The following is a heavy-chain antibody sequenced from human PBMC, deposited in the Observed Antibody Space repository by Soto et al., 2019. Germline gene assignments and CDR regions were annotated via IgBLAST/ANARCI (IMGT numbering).Heavy chain of an antibody. CDR2: IFDSGTT. D-gene: IGHD7-27*01. CDR3: ARGPSGDKVHY. J-gene: IGHJ4*02. Sequence: SETLSLTCTVSGGSSTSDDSCWSWIRQPPGEGLEWIGHIFDSGTTYTNPSLRSQVAISLDTSKNHFSLTLSSVTAADTAVYYCARGPSGDKVHYWGQGALVTVS. CDR1: GGSSTSDDSC. V-gene: IGHV4-30-4*01.